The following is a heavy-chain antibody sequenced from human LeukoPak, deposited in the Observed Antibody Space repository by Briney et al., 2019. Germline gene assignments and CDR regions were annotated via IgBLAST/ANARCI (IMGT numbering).Heavy chain of an antibody. V-gene: IGHV4-31*03. D-gene: IGHD2-21*01. CDR3: ARSMSNYFVY. Sequence: SETLSLTCTVSGGSLSSAGYYCTWVRQHPGKGLEWIGYISYSGTTYYNPSLKSRVTISVDTSKNQFSLKLSSVTAADTAVYYCARSMSNYFVYWGQGTLVTVSS. CDR2: ISYSGTT. CDR1: GGSLSSAGYY. J-gene: IGHJ4*02.